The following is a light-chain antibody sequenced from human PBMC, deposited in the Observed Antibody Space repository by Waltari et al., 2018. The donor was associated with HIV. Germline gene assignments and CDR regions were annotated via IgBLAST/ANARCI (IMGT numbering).Light chain of an antibody. Sequence: QSVLTQPPSASGTPGQRVTISCSGVTSNIGTKFVHWYQQFPGTAPKLLIYRTNQRPSGVPDRFSGSKSGTSASLAISGLRSGDEADYYCTSWDDSLSRLVFGGGTKLTVL. CDR1: TSNIGTKF. CDR3: TSWDDSLSRLV. V-gene: IGLV1-47*01. CDR2: RTN. J-gene: IGLJ3*02.